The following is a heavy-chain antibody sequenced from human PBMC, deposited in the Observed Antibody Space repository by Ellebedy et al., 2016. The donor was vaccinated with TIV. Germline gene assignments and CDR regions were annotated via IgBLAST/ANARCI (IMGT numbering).Heavy chain of an antibody. D-gene: IGHD1-26*01. CDR1: GYTFTSYG. CDR2: ISAYNGNT. CDR3: ARVSGSYYKSSSGAYFDN. Sequence: AASVKVSCKASGYTFTSYGISWVRQAPGQGLEWMGWISAYNGNTNYAQKFKGRVTMTTETSTSTAYMELRSLRSDDTALYYCARVSGSYYKSSSGAYFDNWGQGTLVTVSS. J-gene: IGHJ4*02. V-gene: IGHV1-18*04.